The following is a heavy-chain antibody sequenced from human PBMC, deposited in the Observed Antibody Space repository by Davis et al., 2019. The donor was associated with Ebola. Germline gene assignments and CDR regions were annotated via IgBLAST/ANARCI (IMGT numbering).Heavy chain of an antibody. CDR1: VDSVSSHSAA. CDR2: TYYRSKWYH. D-gene: IGHD3-10*01. J-gene: IGHJ6*02. CDR3: ARGVRITMVQGVHYYYYYGMDV. V-gene: IGHV6-1*01. Sequence: SQTLSLTCAISVDSVSSHSAAWNWIRQSPSRGLEWLGRTYYRSKWYHDYAVSVKSRITFNSDTSKNQFSLKLSSVTAADTAVYYCARGVRITMVQGVHYYYYYGMDVWGQGTTVTVSS.